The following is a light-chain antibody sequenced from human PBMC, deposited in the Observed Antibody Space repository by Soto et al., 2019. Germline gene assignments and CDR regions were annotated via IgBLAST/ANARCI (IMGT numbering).Light chain of an antibody. CDR3: QQYASSPYT. V-gene: IGKV3-20*01. J-gene: IGKJ2*01. Sequence: EIGLTQSPGTLSLSPGERATLSCRASQSISSSYLAWYQQKPGQAPRLLIYGASRRATGIPDRFSGRESGTDFTLTITTLEPEDSAVYCCQQYASSPYTFGQGTKVEIK. CDR2: GAS. CDR1: QSISSSY.